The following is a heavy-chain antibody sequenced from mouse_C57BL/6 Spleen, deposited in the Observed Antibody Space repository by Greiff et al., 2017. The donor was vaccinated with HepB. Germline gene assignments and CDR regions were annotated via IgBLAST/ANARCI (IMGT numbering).Heavy chain of an antibody. V-gene: IGHV1-54*01. Sequence: VKLMESGAELVRPGTSVKVSCKASGYAFTNYLIEWVKQRPGQGLEWIGVINPGSGGTNYNEKFKGKATLTADKSSSTAYMQLSSLTSEDSAVYFCARSGYAMDYWGQGTSVTVSS. CDR3: ARSGYAMDY. CDR1: GYAFTNYL. D-gene: IGHD4-1*01. J-gene: IGHJ4*01. CDR2: INPGSGGT.